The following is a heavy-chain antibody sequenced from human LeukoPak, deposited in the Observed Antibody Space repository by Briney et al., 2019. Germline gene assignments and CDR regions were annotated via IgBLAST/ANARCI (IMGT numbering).Heavy chain of an antibody. CDR3: AKVRFSDSGRDGLDS. J-gene: IGHJ5*01. V-gene: IGHV3-30*02. CDR1: GFSFSSYG. D-gene: IGHD5-12*01. CDR2: IRYDGSNK. Sequence: PGGCLRLSCAASGFSFSSYGMHWVRQASGRGLEWVAFIRYDGSNKDYADSVKGRFTISRDNSKNTLYLEMNSLRAEDTAVYHCAKVRFSDSGRDGLDSWGQGTLVTVSS.